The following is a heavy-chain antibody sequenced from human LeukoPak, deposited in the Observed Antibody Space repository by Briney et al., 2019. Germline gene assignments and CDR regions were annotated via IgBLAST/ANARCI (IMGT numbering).Heavy chain of an antibody. CDR1: GFIFSNYA. J-gene: IGHJ3*01. D-gene: IGHD3-10*01. Sequence: GGSLRLSCAASGFIFSNYAMSWVRQAPGKGLEWVSTVTGSGTSTYYADSVKGRFTVSRDSSKTTVHLQMNSLRAEDTAAYYCAKARFGSGTYSAFDVWGQGTMVTVSS. V-gene: IGHV3-23*01. CDR2: VTGSGTST. CDR3: AKARFGSGTYSAFDV.